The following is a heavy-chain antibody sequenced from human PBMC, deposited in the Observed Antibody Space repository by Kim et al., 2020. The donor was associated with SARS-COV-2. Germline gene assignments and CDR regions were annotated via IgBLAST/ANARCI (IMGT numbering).Heavy chain of an antibody. D-gene: IGHD3-22*01. CDR3: AKEGPSGYWSGDAFDI. CDR1: GFTFSSFA. V-gene: IGHV3-23*03. J-gene: IGHJ3*02. CDR2: IYSGGTST. Sequence: GGSLRLSCAASGFTFSSFAMTWVRQAPGKGLEWVSLIYSGGTSTYYADSLKGRFTISRDNPKNTLYLQMNSLRAEDTAVYYCAKEGPSGYWSGDAFDIWGHGTMVTVSS.